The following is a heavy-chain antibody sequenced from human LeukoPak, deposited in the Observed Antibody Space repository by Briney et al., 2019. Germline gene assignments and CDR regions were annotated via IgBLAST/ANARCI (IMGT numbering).Heavy chain of an antibody. D-gene: IGHD6-13*01. CDR3: ARLSRVAAAGDYDYHSLDV. V-gene: IGHV4-59*13. CDR2: VYYSGSS. Sequence: PSETCPSRALSLVGSSVFTPGAGSGSPPGKGLEWIGEVYYSGSSDFNPSLKSRVTISTDTSNNQVSLKLNSVTAADTAVYYCARLSRVAAAGDYDYHSLDVWGQGTTVTVSS. CDR1: VGSSVFTP. J-gene: IGHJ6*02.